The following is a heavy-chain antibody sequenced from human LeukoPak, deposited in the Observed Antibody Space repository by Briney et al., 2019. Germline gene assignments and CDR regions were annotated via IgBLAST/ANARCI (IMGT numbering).Heavy chain of an antibody. CDR1: GGSFSGYY. Sequence: SETLSLACAVYGGSFSGYYWSWIRQPSGKWLEWIGEINHSGSTNYNPSLKSRVTISVDTSKNQFSLKLSSVTAADTAVYYCARVRYGGASNWGQGTLVTVSS. CDR3: ARVRYGGASN. J-gene: IGHJ4*02. V-gene: IGHV4-34*01. CDR2: INHSGST. D-gene: IGHD4-23*01.